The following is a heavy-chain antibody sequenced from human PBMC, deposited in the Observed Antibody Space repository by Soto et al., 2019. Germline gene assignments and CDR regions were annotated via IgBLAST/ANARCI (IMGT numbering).Heavy chain of an antibody. V-gene: IGHV3-30*03. J-gene: IGHJ6*02. CDR2: ISYDGSDK. Sequence: GGSLRLSCAASGFTFSSYGLYWVRQAPGKGLEWMAVISYDGSDKYYADSVKGRFTISRDNSKNTLYLQMNSLRAEDTATYYCVRGTPTPGLDIWGRGTTVTVSS. CDR1: GFTFSSYG. D-gene: IGHD1-1*01. CDR3: VRGTPTPGLDI.